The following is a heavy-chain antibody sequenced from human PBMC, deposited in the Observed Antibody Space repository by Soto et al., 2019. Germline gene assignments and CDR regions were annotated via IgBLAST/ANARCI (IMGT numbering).Heavy chain of an antibody. J-gene: IGHJ6*02. D-gene: IGHD6-6*01. Sequence: VASVKVSCKASGYTFTGYYMHWVRQAPGQGLEWMGWINPNSGGTNYAQKFQGWVTMTRDTSISTAYMELSRLRSDDTAVYYCARETIAARSYYGMDVWGQGTTVTVSS. CDR1: GYTFTGYY. CDR3: ARETIAARSYYGMDV. CDR2: INPNSGGT. V-gene: IGHV1-2*04.